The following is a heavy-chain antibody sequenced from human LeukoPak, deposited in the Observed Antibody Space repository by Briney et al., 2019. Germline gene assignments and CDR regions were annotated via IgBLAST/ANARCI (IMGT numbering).Heavy chain of an antibody. J-gene: IGHJ4*02. CDR3: AKYLAGGWYYIDC. Sequence: GGSLRLSCAHSGVTFSSNAMSWVRPAPGKGLEWVSGITGSGDNTYYTESVKGRFTISRDNSENTLYLEMNSLRAEDTAIYYCAKYLAGGWYYIDCWGQGTLVTVSS. D-gene: IGHD6-19*01. CDR2: ITGSGDNT. V-gene: IGHV3-23*01. CDR1: GVTFSSNA.